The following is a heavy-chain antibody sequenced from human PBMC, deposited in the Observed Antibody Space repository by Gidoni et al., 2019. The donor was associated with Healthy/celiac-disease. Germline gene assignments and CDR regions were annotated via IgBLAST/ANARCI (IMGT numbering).Heavy chain of an antibody. V-gene: IGHV1-58*02. CDR2: NVVGSGNN. Sequence: QMQLVQSGPEVKKPGTSVKVSGKASGFTFTSSAMQWVRQARVQRLEWIGWNVVGSGNNNYVQKVQERVTITRDMSISTAYMELSSLRSEDTAVYYCAATQAGTGRFFAYWGQGTLVTVSS. CDR3: AATQAGTGRFFAY. J-gene: IGHJ4*02. CDR1: GFTFTSSA. D-gene: IGHD3-10*01.